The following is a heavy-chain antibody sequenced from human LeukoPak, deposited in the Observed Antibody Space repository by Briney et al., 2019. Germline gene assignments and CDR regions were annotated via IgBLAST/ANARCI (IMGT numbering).Heavy chain of an antibody. V-gene: IGHV3-74*03. CDR1: GFTFRNHW. Sequence: AGGSLRLSCAASGFTFRNHWMRWVRHTPGKGLVWVSRISSDGSSTTYADSVKGRFTISRDNAKNTLYLQMNNLRAEDTAMYYCARDQRVTGRPDIDYWGQGTLVIVSS. D-gene: IGHD6-6*01. CDR2: ISSDGSST. CDR3: ARDQRVTGRPDIDY. J-gene: IGHJ4*02.